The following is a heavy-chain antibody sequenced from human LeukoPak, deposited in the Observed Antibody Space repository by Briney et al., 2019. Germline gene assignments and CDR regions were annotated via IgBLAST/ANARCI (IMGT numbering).Heavy chain of an antibody. CDR2: IYPGDSDT. J-gene: IGHJ4*02. D-gene: IGHD6-13*01. Sequence: GESLKISCKGSGYSFTSYWIGWERQMPGKGLEWMGIIYPGDSDTRYSPSFQGQVTISADKSISTAYLQWSSLKASDTAMYYCARQRGPYSSSWSRGIDYWGQGTLVTVSS. CDR3: ARQRGPYSSSWSRGIDY. CDR1: GYSFTSYW. V-gene: IGHV5-51*01.